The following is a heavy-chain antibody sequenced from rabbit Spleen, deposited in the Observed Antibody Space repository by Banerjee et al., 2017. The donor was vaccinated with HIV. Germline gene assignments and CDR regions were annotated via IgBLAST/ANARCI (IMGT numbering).Heavy chain of an antibody. CDR1: GFSFSGNDY. CDR3: ARDTGSSFSSYGMDL. D-gene: IGHD8-1*01. Sequence: QEQLVESGGGLVQPEGSLTLTCTASGFSFSGNDYMCWVRQAPGKGLEWIGYIDPIFTSTYYASWAKGRFTVSKTSSTMVTLQMTSLTVADTATYFCARDTGSSFSSYGMDLWGPGTLVTVS. V-gene: IGHV1S45*01. CDR2: IDPIFTST. J-gene: IGHJ6*01.